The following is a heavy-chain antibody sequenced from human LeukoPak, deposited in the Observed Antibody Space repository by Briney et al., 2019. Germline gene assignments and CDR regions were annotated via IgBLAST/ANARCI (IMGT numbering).Heavy chain of an antibody. D-gene: IGHD2-15*01. CDR2: VNHSGTT. CDR3: ARRASVAATLDY. V-gene: IGHV4-34*01. J-gene: IGHJ4*02. CDR1: GESFSGHY. Sequence: SETLSLTCAVYGESFSGHYWSWIRQPPGKGLEWIGEVNHSGTTNYNPSLKSRVTISVDTSKNQFSLKLRSVTAADTAVYYCARRASVAATLDYWGQGILVTVSS.